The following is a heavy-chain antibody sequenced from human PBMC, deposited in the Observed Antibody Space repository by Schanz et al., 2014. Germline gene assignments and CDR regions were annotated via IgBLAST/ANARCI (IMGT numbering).Heavy chain of an antibody. CDR1: GFTFSRNA. J-gene: IGHJ4*02. CDR2: ISGSGDNT. Sequence: EVQLVESGGGLVQPGGSLRLSCAASGFTFSRNAINWVRQAPGRGLEWVLVISGSGDNTNYADSVRGRFTISRDNSKNTMYMQMNSLRAEDTAVYYCARGPSSGVWELPDYWGQGTLVTVSS. D-gene: IGHD1-26*01. V-gene: IGHV3-23*04. CDR3: ARGPSSGVWELPDY.